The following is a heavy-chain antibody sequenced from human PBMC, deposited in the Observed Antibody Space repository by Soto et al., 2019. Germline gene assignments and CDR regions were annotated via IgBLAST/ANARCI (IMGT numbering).Heavy chain of an antibody. CDR1: GDSVSSNTAS. Sequence: SQTLSLTCAISGDSVSSNTASWNWIRQSPSRGLEWLGRTYFRSKWYNDYAVSVKSRIIINPDTSNNQFSLQLNSVTPEDTAVYFCAKGDNLGPKTGYAFDPWGQGIMVSVSS. CDR3: AKGDNLGPKTGYAFDP. D-gene: IGHD5-12*01. V-gene: IGHV6-1*01. CDR2: TYFRSKWYN. J-gene: IGHJ5*02.